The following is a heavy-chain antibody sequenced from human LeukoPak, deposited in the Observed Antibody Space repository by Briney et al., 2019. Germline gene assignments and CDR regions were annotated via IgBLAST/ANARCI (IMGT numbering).Heavy chain of an antibody. D-gene: IGHD3-3*01. V-gene: IGHV4-61*02. CDR3: ARDPDYDFWSGYYIGAFDI. J-gene: IGHJ3*02. CDR2: IYTSGST. Sequence: SQTLSLTCIVSGGSISSGSHYWSWIRQPAGKGLEWIGRIYTSGSTNYNPSLKSRVTISVDTSTNQFSLKLSSVTAADTAVYYCARDPDYDFWSGYYIGAFDIWGQGTMVTVSS. CDR1: GGSISSGSHY.